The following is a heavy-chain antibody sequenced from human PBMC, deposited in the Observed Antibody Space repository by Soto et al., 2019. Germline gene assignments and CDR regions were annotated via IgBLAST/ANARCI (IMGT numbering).Heavy chain of an antibody. CDR1: GGSISSYY. CDR2: IYYSGST. J-gene: IGHJ4*02. V-gene: IGHV4-59*12. CDR3: AKEIGKAFDY. Sequence: SETLSLTCTVSGGSISSYYWSWIRQPPGKGLEWIGYIYYSGSTNYNPSLKSRVTISVDTSKNQFSLKLSSVTAADTAVYYCAKEIGKAFDYWGQGTLVTVSS.